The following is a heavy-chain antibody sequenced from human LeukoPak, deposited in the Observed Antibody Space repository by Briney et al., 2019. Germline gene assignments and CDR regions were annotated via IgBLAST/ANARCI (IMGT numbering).Heavy chain of an antibody. CDR1: GFTFSSYS. V-gene: IGHV3-21*01. J-gene: IGHJ6*02. D-gene: IGHD2-15*01. CDR3: ARLGYCSGGSCYENQHYYYGMDV. CDR2: ISSSSSYI. Sequence: SGGSLRLSCAASGFTFSSYSMNRVRQAPGKGLEWVSSISSSSSYIYYADSVKGRFTISRDNAKSSLYLQMNSLRAEDTAVYYCARLGYCSGGSCYENQHYYYGMDVWGQGTTVTVSS.